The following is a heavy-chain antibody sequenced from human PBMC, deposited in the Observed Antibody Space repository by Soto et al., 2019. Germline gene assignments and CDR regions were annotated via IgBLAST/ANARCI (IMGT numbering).Heavy chain of an antibody. Sequence: QVQLVQSGAEVKKPGASVKVSCKASGYTFTSYYMHWVRQAPGQGLEWMGIINPSGGSTSYAQKFPGRVTMTRDTSTSTVYMELSSLRSEDTAVYYCARGAEVPSWLRHYYYYGMDVWGQGTTVTVSS. V-gene: IGHV1-46*01. CDR2: INPSGGST. CDR1: GYTFTSYY. CDR3: ARGAEVPSWLRHYYYYGMDV. J-gene: IGHJ6*02. D-gene: IGHD5-12*01.